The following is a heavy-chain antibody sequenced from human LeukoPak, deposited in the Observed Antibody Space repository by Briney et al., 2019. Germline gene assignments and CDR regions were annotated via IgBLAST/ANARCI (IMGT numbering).Heavy chain of an antibody. V-gene: IGHV1-46*01. CDR1: GYTFTSYD. Sequence: ASVKVSCKASGYTFTSYDINWVRQAPGQGLEWMGIINPSGGSTSYAQKFQGRVTMTRDTSTSTVYMELSSLRSEDTAVYYCARDTGRAGGKEYYYYGMDVWGQGTTVTVSS. CDR2: INPSGGST. CDR3: ARDTGRAGGKEYYYYGMDV. D-gene: IGHD4-23*01. J-gene: IGHJ6*02.